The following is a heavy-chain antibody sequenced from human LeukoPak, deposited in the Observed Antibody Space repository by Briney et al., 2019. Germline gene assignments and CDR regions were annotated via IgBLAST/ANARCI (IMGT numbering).Heavy chain of an antibody. J-gene: IGHJ6*02. CDR2: ISYDGSNK. D-gene: IGHD6-13*01. V-gene: IGHV3-30*03. CDR3: ARDGSARGIYGMDV. CDR1: GFTFSSYG. Sequence: PGGSLRLSCAASGFTFSSYGMHWVRQAPGKGLEWVAVISYDGSNKYYADSVKGRFTISRDNSKNTLYLQMNSLRAEDTAVYYCARDGSARGIYGMDVWGQGTTVTVSS.